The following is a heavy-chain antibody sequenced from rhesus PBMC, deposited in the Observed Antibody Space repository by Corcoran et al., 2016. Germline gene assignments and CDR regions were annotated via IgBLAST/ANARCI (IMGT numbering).Heavy chain of an antibody. D-gene: IGHD2-21*01. CDR2: IYWDDDK. CDR1: GFSLTTSGMG. CDR3: ARTQYCTGSGCYQVIDY. Sequence: QVTLKESGPALVKPTQTLTLTCTFSGFSLTTSGMGVGWIRQPPGKALEWLALIYWDDDKRYSTSLQSRLTISKDTSKNQVVLTMTNMDPVDTATYYCARTQYCTGSGCYQVIDYWGQGVLVTVSS. V-gene: IGHV2-174*01. J-gene: IGHJ4*01.